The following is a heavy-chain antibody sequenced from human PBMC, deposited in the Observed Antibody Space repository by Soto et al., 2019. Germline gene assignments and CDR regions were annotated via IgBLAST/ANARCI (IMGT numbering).Heavy chain of an antibody. CDR1: GYSFTSYW. CDR2: IYPGDSDT. J-gene: IGHJ4*02. CDR3: ARAGASWIQRWPFDY. Sequence: GESLKISCKGSGYSFTSYWIGWVRQMPGKGLEWMGIIYPGDSDTRYSPSFQGQVTISADKSISTAYLQWSSLEASDTAMYYCARAGASWIQRWPFDYWGRGTLVTVSS. D-gene: IGHD5-18*01. V-gene: IGHV5-51*01.